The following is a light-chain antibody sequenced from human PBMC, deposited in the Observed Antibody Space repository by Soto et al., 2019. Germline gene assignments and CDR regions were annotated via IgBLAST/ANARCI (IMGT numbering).Light chain of an antibody. J-gene: IGLJ1*01. CDR3: NSYTSSRNIYI. Sequence: QSALTQPASVSGSPGQSITISCTGTSSDVGAYNYVSWYQQHPGKAPKLMIYDVTNRPSGVSSRFSGSKSGNTASLTISGLQAEDEADYYCNSYTSSRNIYIFGTGTKVTVL. V-gene: IGLV2-14*03. CDR2: DVT. CDR1: SSDVGAYNY.